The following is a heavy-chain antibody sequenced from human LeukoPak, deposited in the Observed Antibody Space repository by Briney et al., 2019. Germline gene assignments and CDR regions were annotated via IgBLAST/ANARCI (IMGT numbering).Heavy chain of an antibody. V-gene: IGHV3-30-3*01. Sequence: SGGSLRLSCAASGFTFSSYAMHWVRQAPGKGLEWVAVISYDGSNKYYADSVKGRFTISRDNSKNTLYLQMNSLRAEDTAVYYCAREGIAACSDYWGQGTLVTVSS. CDR1: GFTFSSYA. J-gene: IGHJ4*02. CDR2: ISYDGSNK. D-gene: IGHD6-13*01. CDR3: AREGIAACSDY.